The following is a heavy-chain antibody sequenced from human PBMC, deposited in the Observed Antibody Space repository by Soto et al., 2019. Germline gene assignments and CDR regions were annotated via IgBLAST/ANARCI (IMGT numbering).Heavy chain of an antibody. D-gene: IGHD3-3*01. Sequence: PXESLKISCQGSVYSFTSYWVSWVRQMPGKGLEWMGRIDPSDSYTNYSPSFQGHVTISADKSISTAYLQWSSLKASDTAMYYCARDNTKIRFLESGFDTWGQGTLVTVSS. V-gene: IGHV5-10-1*01. CDR2: IDPSDSYT. CDR1: VYSFTSYW. CDR3: ARDNTKIRFLESGFDT. J-gene: IGHJ5*02.